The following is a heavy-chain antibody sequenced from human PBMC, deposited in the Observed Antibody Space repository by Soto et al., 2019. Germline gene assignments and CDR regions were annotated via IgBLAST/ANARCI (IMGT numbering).Heavy chain of an antibody. CDR1: GFTFSSYG. CDR2: IWYDGSNK. Sequence: PGGSLRLSCAASGFTFSSYGRHWVRQAPGKGLEWVAVIWYDGSNKYYADSVKGRFTISRDNSKNTLYLQMNSLRAEDTAVYYCARIGGYDFVGEVDFDYWGQGTLVTVSS. J-gene: IGHJ4*02. CDR3: ARIGGYDFVGEVDFDY. V-gene: IGHV3-33*01. D-gene: IGHD5-12*01.